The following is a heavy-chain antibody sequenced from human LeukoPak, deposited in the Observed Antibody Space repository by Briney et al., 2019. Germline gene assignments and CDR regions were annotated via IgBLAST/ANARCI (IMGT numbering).Heavy chain of an antibody. Sequence: PGRSLRLSCAASGFTFSSYGMHWVRQAPGKGLEWVAVITYDGYYKYYADSVKGRFTISSDNSKNTLFLQMNSLRAEDTALYYCVCYDNAAEYFHYWGQGTLVTVSS. CDR1: GFTFSSYG. J-gene: IGHJ1*01. V-gene: IGHV3-30*03. D-gene: IGHD3-22*01. CDR2: ITYDGYYK. CDR3: VCYDNAAEYFHY.